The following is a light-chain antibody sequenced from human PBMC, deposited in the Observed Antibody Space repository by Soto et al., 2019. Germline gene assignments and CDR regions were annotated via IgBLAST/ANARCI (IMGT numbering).Light chain of an antibody. CDR1: QSVSSK. J-gene: IGKJ1*01. Sequence: EIVVTQSPATLSVSPGEGATLSCRASQSVSSKLAWYQQRPGQAPRLLIYRASTRATGTPARFTGSGSGTEFTLTITSLQSEDFALYYCQQYHNLWTFGQGTKVDIK. V-gene: IGKV3-15*01. CDR2: RAS. CDR3: QQYHNLWT.